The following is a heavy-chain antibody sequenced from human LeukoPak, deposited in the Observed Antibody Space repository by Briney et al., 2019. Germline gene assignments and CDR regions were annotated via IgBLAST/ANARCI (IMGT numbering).Heavy chain of an antibody. V-gene: IGHV3-33*07. CDR3: TRLTGVGSHQHLDY. J-gene: IGHJ4*02. D-gene: IGHD4-23*01. CDR2: IWFDGSKE. Sequence: GGSLRLSCAASGFTFSSHGMYWVRQAPDKGLEWVAVIWFDGSKEYYTDSVKGRFTISRDNSKNTLWLQMNSLRAEDTAVYYCTRLTGVGSHQHLDYWGQGTLVTVSS. CDR1: GFTFSSHG.